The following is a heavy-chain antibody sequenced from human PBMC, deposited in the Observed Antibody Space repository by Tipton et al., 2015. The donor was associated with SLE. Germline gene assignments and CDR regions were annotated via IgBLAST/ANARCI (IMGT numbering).Heavy chain of an antibody. Sequence: TLSLTCVVYGGSFSDYSWSWIRQSPGKGLEWIGEINHSGSTNYNPSLKSRVTISVDTSKIQFSLKLSSVTAADTAVYFCARGNRAEEELDLWGQGALVTVSS. CDR3: ARGNRAEEELDL. V-gene: IGHV4-34*01. D-gene: IGHD1-1*01. J-gene: IGHJ4*02. CDR2: INHSGST. CDR1: GGSFSDYS.